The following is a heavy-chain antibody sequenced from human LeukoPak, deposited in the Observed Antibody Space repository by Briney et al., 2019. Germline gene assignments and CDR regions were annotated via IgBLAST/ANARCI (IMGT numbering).Heavy chain of an antibody. CDR2: IYYSGST. CDR1: GGSISSSSYY. Sequence: PSETLSLTCTVSGGSISSSSYYWGWIRQPPGKGLEWIGSIYYSGSTYYNPSLKSRVTISVDTSKNQFSLKLSSVIAADTAVYYCARLSMTSSTLNWFDPWGQGTLVTVSS. V-gene: IGHV4-39*01. J-gene: IGHJ5*02. D-gene: IGHD2-21*01. CDR3: ARLSMTSSTLNWFDP.